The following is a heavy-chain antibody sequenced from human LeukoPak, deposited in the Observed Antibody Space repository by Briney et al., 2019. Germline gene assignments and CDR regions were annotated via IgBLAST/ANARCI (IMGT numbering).Heavy chain of an antibody. D-gene: IGHD5-18*01. Sequence: ASVKVSCRASGYTFTSYDINWVRQATGQGLERMGWMNPNSGVTGYAQNFQGRVTMTRNTSISTAYMKLSSLRSEDTAVYYCAKRGYSYGEFDYWGQGTLVTVSS. CDR3: AKRGYSYGEFDY. CDR1: GYTFTSYD. V-gene: IGHV1-8*01. CDR2: MNPNSGVT. J-gene: IGHJ4*02.